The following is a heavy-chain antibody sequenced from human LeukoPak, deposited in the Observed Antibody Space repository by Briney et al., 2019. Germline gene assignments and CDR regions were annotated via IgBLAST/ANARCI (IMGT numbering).Heavy chain of an antibody. D-gene: IGHD3-10*01. CDR1: GFTLSNYV. CDR2: VSSAGTTT. Sequence: PGGSLRLSCSASGFTLSNYVMHWVRQAPGKGLEWVAVVSSAGTTTYYADSVQGRSTISRDNSKNTVYLQMNSLEHEDTAVYYCAKEGSGSLWSFDSWGQGTLVTVSS. V-gene: IGHV3-30*18. J-gene: IGHJ4*02. CDR3: AKEGSGSLWSFDS.